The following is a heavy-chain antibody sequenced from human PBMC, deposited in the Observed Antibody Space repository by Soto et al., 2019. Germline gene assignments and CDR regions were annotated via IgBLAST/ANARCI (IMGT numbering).Heavy chain of an antibody. CDR2: ISSNGGST. CDR1: GFTFSSYA. V-gene: IGHV3-64*01. Sequence: HPGGSLRLSCAASGFTFSSYAMHWVRQAPGKGLEYVSAISSNGGSTYYANSVKGRFTISRDNSKNTLYLQMGSLRAEDMAVYYCARDLRYSYVYPNYYYGMDVWGQGTTVTSP. CDR3: ARDLRYSYVYPNYYYGMDV. J-gene: IGHJ6*02. D-gene: IGHD5-18*01.